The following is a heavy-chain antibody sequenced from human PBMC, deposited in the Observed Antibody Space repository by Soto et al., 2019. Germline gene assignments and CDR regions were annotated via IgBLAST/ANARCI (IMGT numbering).Heavy chain of an antibody. CDR2: INPKSGGT. J-gene: IGHJ6*01. Sequence: ASVKVSCKASGYRFTDYHIHWVRQAPGQGLEWLGRINPKSGGTSTAQKFQGWVTMTTDTSISTASMELTRLKSDDTAIYYCARGDSTDCSNGVCSFFYNRNLDLGGQGT. D-gene: IGHD2-8*01. V-gene: IGHV1-2*04. CDR3: ARGDSTDCSNGVCSFFYNRNLDL. CDR1: GYRFTDYH.